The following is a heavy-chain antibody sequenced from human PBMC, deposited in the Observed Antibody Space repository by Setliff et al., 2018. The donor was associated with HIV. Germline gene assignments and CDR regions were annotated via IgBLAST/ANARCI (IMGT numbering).Heavy chain of an antibody. J-gene: IGHJ4*02. D-gene: IGHD5-18*01. CDR3: ARFWKGGYSYGPTNYFDY. V-gene: IGHV4-59*08. CDR2: IYYTGST. Sequence: SETLSLTCTVSGGPISSYYWSWMRQPPGKGLEWIGYIYYTGSTNCNPSLKSRVTISVDTSKNQFSLKLSSVTAADTAVYYCARFWKGGYSYGPTNYFDYWGQGTLVTVSS. CDR1: GGPISSYY.